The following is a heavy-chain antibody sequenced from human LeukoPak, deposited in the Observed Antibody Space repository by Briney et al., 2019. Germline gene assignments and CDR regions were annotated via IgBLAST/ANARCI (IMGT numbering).Heavy chain of an antibody. J-gene: IGHJ4*02. CDR2: INTNTGNP. D-gene: IGHD6-19*01. CDR1: GYTFTSYA. V-gene: IGHV7-4-1*02. Sequence: ASVKVSCKASGYTFTSYAMNWVRQAPGQGLEWMGWINTNTGNPTYAQGFTGRFVFSLDTSVSTAYLQISSLKAEDTAVYYCTRVGTSSGWYSPRYYFDYWGQGTLVTVSS. CDR3: TRVGTSSGWYSPRYYFDY.